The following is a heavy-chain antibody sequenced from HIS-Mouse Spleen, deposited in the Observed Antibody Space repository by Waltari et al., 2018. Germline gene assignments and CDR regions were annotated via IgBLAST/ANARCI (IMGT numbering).Heavy chain of an antibody. V-gene: IGHV4-39*07. D-gene: IGHD6-13*01. J-gene: IGHJ2*01. CDR2: IYYSGST. CDR1: GGSISSRSYY. CDR3: AREIPYSSSWYDWYFDL. Sequence: QLQLQESGPGLVKPSETLSLPCTVSGGSISSRSYYLGWSRQPPGKGLEWIGSIYYSGSTYYNPSLKSRVTISVDTSKNQFSLKLSSVTAADTAVYYCAREIPYSSSWYDWYFDLWGRGTLVTVSS.